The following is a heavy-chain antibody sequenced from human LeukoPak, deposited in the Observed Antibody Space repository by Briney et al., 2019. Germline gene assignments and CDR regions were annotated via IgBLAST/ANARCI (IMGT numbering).Heavy chain of an antibody. V-gene: IGHV3-30*03. J-gene: IGHJ3*02. CDR1: GFTFSSYG. CDR2: ISYDGSNK. CDR3: ATEGFTYGYHGIDI. Sequence: GGSLRLSCAASGFTFSSYGMHWVRQAPGKGLEWVAVISYDGSNKYYADSVKGRFTISRDNSKNTLYLQMNSLRAEDTAVYYCATEGFTYGYHGIDIWGQGTIVTVSS. D-gene: IGHD5-18*01.